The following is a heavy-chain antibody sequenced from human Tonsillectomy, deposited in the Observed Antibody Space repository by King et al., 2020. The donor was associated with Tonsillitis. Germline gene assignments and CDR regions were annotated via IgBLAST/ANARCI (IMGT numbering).Heavy chain of an antibody. CDR2: IYFSGST. CDR1: GGSISSSSHY. J-gene: IGHJ6*02. CDR3: ARLGPMVRGVPHMYAMDV. D-gene: IGHD3-10*01. Sequence: LQLPESGPGLVKPSETLSLTCAVSGGSISSSSHYWGWIRQPPGKGLEWIGSIYFSGSTYYNPSLKSRVTISVDTSKSQFSLKLSSVTAADTAVYYCARLGPMVRGVPHMYAMDVWGQGTTVTVSS. V-gene: IGHV4-39*01.